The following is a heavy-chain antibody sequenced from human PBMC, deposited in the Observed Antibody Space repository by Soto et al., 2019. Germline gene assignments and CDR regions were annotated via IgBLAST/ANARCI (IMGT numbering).Heavy chain of an antibody. CDR2: INAGNGNT. CDR3: AGSDIVVEDNWFGS. V-gene: IGHV1-3*01. CDR1: GYTFTSYA. J-gene: IGHJ5*01. Sequence: ASVKASCKASGYTFTSYAMHWVRHAPGQGLEWMGWINAGNGNTKYSQKFQGRVTITRDTSASTAYMELSSLRSEDTGVYYCAGSDIVVEDNWFGSSDPGSLVTVFS. D-gene: IGHD2-15*01.